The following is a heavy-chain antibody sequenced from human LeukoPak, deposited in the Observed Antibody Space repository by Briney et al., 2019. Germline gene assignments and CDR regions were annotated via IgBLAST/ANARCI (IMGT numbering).Heavy chain of an antibody. Sequence: PSETLSLTCSVSGDSIRSSSYYWDWIRQSPGKGLEWIGSVYYSGRTYYNPSLESRGTISLDTSTNQFSLKLGPVTAADTALYYCARRRYYDSSGYLDWSQGTLVTVSS. CDR1: GDSIRSSSYY. J-gene: IGHJ1*01. CDR3: ARRRYYDSSGYLD. V-gene: IGHV4-39*01. D-gene: IGHD3-22*01. CDR2: VYYSGRT.